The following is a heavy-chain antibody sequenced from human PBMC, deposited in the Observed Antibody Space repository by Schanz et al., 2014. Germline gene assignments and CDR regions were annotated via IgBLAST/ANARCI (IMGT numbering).Heavy chain of an antibody. J-gene: IGHJ4*02. CDR3: ARAAGPVDY. Sequence: QLQMQESGPGLVKPSETLSLTCSVSGDSISSTSYYWGWIRQPPGKGLEWIGSIYYSGSTYYNAPLKSRFTISVEPSKNQFSLTSNPVTAADSAVYYCARAAGPVDYWGQGTLVTVSS. D-gene: IGHD6-13*01. CDR1: GDSISSTSYY. V-gene: IGHV4-39*01. CDR2: IYYSGST.